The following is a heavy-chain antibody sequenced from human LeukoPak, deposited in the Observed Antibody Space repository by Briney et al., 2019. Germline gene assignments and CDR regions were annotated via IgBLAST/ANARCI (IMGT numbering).Heavy chain of an antibody. CDR1: GFTVSSNY. CDR3: ARDPTYCSGGSCYSSFDY. CDR2: IWYDGSNK. D-gene: IGHD2-15*01. J-gene: IGHJ4*02. V-gene: IGHV3-33*08. Sequence: GGSLRLSCAASGFTVSSNYMHWVRQAPGKGLEWVAVIWYDGSNKYYADSVKGRFTISRDNSKNTLYLQMNSLRAEDTAVYYCARDPTYCSGGSCYSSFDYWGQGTLVTVSS.